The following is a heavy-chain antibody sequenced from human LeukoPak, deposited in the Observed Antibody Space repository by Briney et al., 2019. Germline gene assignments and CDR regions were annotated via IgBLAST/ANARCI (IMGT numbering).Heavy chain of an antibody. CDR1: GGSISSYY. Sequence: PSETLSLTCTVSGGSISSYYWSWIRQPPGKGLEWIGYIYYSGSTNYNPSLKSRVTISVGTSKNQFSLKLSSVTAADTAVYYCARNGGNSDFDYWGQGTLVTVFS. J-gene: IGHJ4*02. V-gene: IGHV4-59*01. CDR2: IYYSGST. D-gene: IGHD4-23*01. CDR3: ARNGGNSDFDY.